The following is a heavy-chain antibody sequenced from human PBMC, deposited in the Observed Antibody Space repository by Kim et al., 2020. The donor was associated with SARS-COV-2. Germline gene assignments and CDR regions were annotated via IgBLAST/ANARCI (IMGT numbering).Heavy chain of an antibody. J-gene: IGHJ6*02. CDR1: GGTFSSYT. V-gene: IGHV1-69*02. CDR3: ARIRYTMVRGVNHYGMDV. CDR2: IIPILGIA. D-gene: IGHD3-10*01. Sequence: SVKVSCKASGGTFSSYTISWVRQAPGQGLEWMGRIIPILGIANYAQKFQGRVTITADKSTSTAYMELSSLRSEDTAVYYCARIRYTMVRGVNHYGMDVWGQGTTVTVSS.